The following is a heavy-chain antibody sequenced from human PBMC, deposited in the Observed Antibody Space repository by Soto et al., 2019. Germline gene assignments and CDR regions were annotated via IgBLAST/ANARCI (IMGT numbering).Heavy chain of an antibody. CDR2: IDPSDSQT. CDR3: ARQIYDSDTGPNFKYYFDS. CDR1: GYSFSGYW. J-gene: IGHJ4*02. Sequence: SLKISCNGSGYSFSGYWITLVRQKPGKGLEWMGRIDPSDSQTYYSPSFRGHVTISATKSITTVFLQWSSLRASDTAMYYCARQIYDSDTGPNFKYYFDSWGQGTPVTVSS. V-gene: IGHV5-10-1*01. D-gene: IGHD3-22*01.